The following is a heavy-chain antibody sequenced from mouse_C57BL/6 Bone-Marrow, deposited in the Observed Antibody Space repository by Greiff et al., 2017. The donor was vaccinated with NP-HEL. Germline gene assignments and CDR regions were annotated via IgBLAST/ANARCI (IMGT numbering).Heavy chain of an antibody. J-gene: IGHJ1*03. D-gene: IGHD1-1*01. Sequence: EVKVVESGGGLVQSGRSLRLSCATSGFTFSDFYMEWVRQAPGKGLEWIAASRNKANDYTTEYSASVKGRFIVSRDTSQSILYLQMNALRAEDTAIYYCARDALHYYGSSPWYFDVWGTGTTVTVSS. CDR2: SRNKANDYTT. V-gene: IGHV7-1*01. CDR1: GFTFSDFY. CDR3: ARDALHYYGSSPWYFDV.